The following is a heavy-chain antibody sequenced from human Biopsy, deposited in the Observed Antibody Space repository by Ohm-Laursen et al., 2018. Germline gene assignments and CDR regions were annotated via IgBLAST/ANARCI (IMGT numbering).Heavy chain of an antibody. D-gene: IGHD1-1*01. J-gene: IGHJ4*02. V-gene: IGHV1-69*13. Sequence: SVKVSCKASGGAFTNYAINWVRQAPGHGLEWMGGIITVSETAGYAERFQGRVTITADVTTTTAYMDLSGLRSEDTAVYYCAADINVWNVNYWGQGTQVTVSS. CDR2: IITVSETA. CDR3: AADINVWNVNY. CDR1: GGAFTNYA.